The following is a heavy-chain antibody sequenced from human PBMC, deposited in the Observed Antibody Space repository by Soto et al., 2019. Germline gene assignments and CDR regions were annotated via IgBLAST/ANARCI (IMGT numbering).Heavy chain of an antibody. D-gene: IGHD2-2*02. CDR2: ISSSSNYV. CDR1: GFIFRNHG. Sequence: EVQLVESGGGLVKPGGSLRLSCVGSGFIFRNHGMNWVRQAPGKGLEWVSSISSSSNYVLYVDSVKGRFTISRDNDENSLFLQMNSLRAEDTAVYFCARVGRLYDPLDYWGQGTLVTVSS. V-gene: IGHV3-21*02. CDR3: ARVGRLYDPLDY. J-gene: IGHJ4*02.